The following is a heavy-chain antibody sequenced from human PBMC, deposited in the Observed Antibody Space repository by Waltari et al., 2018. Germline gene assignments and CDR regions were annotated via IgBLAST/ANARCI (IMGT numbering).Heavy chain of an antibody. CDR2: IKSDGTNI. J-gene: IGHJ4*02. Sequence: EVQLVESGGGLVQPGGSLRLSCAVSGLLYNDYWMDWVRQAPGQGLVWVSRIKSDGTNIKYADSVRGRFTISRDSAKNTFYLQMNSLRAEDTAVYYCTRNPGYWGQGTLVTVAS. V-gene: IGHV3-74*03. D-gene: IGHD2-15*01. CDR3: TRNPGY. CDR1: GLLYNDYW.